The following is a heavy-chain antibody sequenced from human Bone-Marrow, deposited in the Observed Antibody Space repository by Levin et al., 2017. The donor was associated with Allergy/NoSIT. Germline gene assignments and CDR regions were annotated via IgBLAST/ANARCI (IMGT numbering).Heavy chain of an antibody. CDR1: GYTFTGYY. V-gene: IGHV1-2*04. J-gene: IGHJ4*02. D-gene: IGHD3-22*01. CDR2: IDPNSGDT. Sequence: ASVKVSCKPSGYTFTGYYMHWVRQAPGQGLEWVGWIDPNSGDTKYVQKFQGWVTMTGDTSISTAYMELNRLRSGDTAVYYCARGGSSGYKPNFDFWGQGTLVTVSS. CDR3: ARGGSSGYKPNFDF.